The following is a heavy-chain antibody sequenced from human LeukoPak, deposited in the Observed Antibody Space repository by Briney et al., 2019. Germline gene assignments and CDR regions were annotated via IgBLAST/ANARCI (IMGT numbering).Heavy chain of an antibody. CDR3: AKPPSYCGSDCYVNWFDP. CDR1: GFTFSSYG. Sequence: GGSLRLSCAASGFTFSSYGMHWVRQAPGKGLEWVAFIRYDGSNKYYADSVKGRFTISRDNSKNTLYLQMNSLRAEDTAVYYCAKPPSYCGSDCYVNWFDPWGQGTLVTVSS. V-gene: IGHV3-30*02. D-gene: IGHD2-21*02. J-gene: IGHJ5*02. CDR2: IRYDGSNK.